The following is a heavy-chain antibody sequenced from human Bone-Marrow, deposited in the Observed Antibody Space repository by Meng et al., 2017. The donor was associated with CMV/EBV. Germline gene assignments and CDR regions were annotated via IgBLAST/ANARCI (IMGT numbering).Heavy chain of an antibody. CDR2: INTNGATT. V-gene: IGHV3-74*01. D-gene: IGHD2-2*02. J-gene: IGHJ6*02. CDR1: GLTFRSYW. Sequence: GESLKISCEVSGLTFRSYWMHWVRQAPGKGLFWVSRINTNGATTRYAVSVKGRFTISRDSAKNTLYLQMDSLRPEDTAVYYCARPGKGYCSSTSCYTYGYYYYYGMDVWGQGTTVAVSS. CDR3: ARPGKGYCSSTSCYTYGYYYYYGMDV.